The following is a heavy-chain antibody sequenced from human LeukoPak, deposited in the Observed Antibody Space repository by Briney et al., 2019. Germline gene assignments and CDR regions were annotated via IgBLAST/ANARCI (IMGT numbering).Heavy chain of an antibody. CDR1: GGSINNYY. V-gene: IGHV4-59*04. D-gene: IGHD6-6*01. CDR3: ARRRYSSSSNYFDY. CDR2: IYYSGST. Sequence: PSETLSLTCTVSGGSINNYYWSWIRQPPGKGLEYIGYIYYSGSTYYNPSLKSRVTISVDTSKNQFSLKLSSVTAADTAVYYCARRRYSSSSNYFDYWGEGTLVTVSS. J-gene: IGHJ4*02.